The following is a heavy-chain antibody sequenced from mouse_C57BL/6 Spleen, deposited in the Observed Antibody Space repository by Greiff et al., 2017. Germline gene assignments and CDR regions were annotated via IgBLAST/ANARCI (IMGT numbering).Heavy chain of an antibody. CDR2: IYPGDGDT. CDR1: GYAFSSSW. V-gene: IGHV1-82*01. D-gene: IGHD1-1*01. Sequence: VQLQESGPELVKPGASVKISCKASGYAFSSSWMNWVKQRPGKGLEWIGRIYPGDGDTNYNGKFKGKATLTADKSSSTAYMQLSSLTSEDSAVYFCARPRYYGSSYGFAYWGQGTLVTVSA. J-gene: IGHJ3*01. CDR3: ARPRYYGSSYGFAY.